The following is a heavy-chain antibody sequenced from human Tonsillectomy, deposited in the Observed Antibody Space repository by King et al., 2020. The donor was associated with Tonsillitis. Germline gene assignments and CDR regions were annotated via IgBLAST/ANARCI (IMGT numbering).Heavy chain of an antibody. Sequence: VQLLESGGGLVQPGGSLRLSCAASGFTFSSYAMSWVRQAPGKGREWVSCISRSGVRPYYADSVKGRFTISRDNSKNTLFLQMNSLRAEDTAVYYCAKDLIVGPSPVDYWGQGTLVTVSS. CDR2: ISRSGVRP. V-gene: IGHV3-23*01. CDR3: AKDLIVGPSPVDY. J-gene: IGHJ4*02. CDR1: GFTFSSYA. D-gene: IGHD1-26*01.